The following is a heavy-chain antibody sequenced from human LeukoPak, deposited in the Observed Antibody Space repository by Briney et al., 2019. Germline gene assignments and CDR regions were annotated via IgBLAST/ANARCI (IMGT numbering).Heavy chain of an antibody. J-gene: IGHJ5*02. Sequence: GGSLRLSCAASGFTFSPYSMNWVRQAPGKGLEWVSSIDSSSQYIYYADSVKGRFTISRDNAKNSLYLQMTSLRVEDTAVYYCARKGRAIASAGTWFDPWAREPWSPSPQ. CDR3: ARKGRAIASAGTWFDP. CDR2: IDSSSQYI. D-gene: IGHD6-13*01. V-gene: IGHV3-21*06. CDR1: GFTFSPYS.